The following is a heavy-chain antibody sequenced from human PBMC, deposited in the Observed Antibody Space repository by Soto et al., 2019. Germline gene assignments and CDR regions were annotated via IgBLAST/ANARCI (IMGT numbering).Heavy chain of an antibody. CDR1: GASVSSTYW. CDR3: ARYNAASGTYYFDF. V-gene: IGHV4-4*02. D-gene: IGHD6-13*01. J-gene: IGHJ4*02. CDR2: INHRGSA. Sequence: KTSETLSLTCAVSGASVSSTYWWSWVRQPPGKGPEWIGEINHRGSANYNPSLKSRVTISVDISKSQFSLRLTSVTAADTAVYYCARYNAASGTYYFDFWGQGALVTVSS.